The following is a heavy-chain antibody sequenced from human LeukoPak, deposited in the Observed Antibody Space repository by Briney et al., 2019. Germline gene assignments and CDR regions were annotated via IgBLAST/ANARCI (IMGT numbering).Heavy chain of an antibody. CDR1: GFTFSSYS. V-gene: IGHV3-21*01. J-gene: IGHJ6*04. CDR2: ISSSSSYI. CDR3: ARDLGVVVVAATPYYYYGMDV. D-gene: IGHD2-15*01. Sequence: GGSLRLSCAASGFTFSSYSMNWVRQAPGKGLEWVSSISSSSSYIYCADSVKGRFTISRDNAKNSLYLQMNSLRAEDTAVYYCARDLGVVVVAATPYYYYGMDVWGKGTTVTVSS.